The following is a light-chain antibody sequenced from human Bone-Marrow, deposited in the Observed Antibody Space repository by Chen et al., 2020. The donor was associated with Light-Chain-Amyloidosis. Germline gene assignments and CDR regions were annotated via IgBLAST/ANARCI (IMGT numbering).Light chain of an antibody. CDR2: DVS. Sequence: QSALTQPASVSGSPGPSIPIPCTGTSSDVGGYNYVSWYQQHPGKAPKLMIYDVSNRPSGVSNRFSGSKSGNTASLTISGLQAEDEADYYCSSYTSSSTYVVFGGGTKLTVL. CDR1: SSDVGGYNY. CDR3: SSYTSSSTYVV. J-gene: IGLJ2*01. V-gene: IGLV2-14*03.